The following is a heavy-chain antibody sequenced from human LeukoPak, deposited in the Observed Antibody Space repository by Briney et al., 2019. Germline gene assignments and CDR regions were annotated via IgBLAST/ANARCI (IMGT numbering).Heavy chain of an antibody. V-gene: IGHV3-30*02. Sequence: GGSLRLSCAASGFTFSSYGMHWVRQAPGKGLEWVAFVRYDGSNKYYADSVKGRFTISRDNSKNTLYLQMNSLRAEDTAVYYCARGGGRKFFGGGAYYYYMDVWGKGTTVAVSS. CDR1: GFTFSSYG. J-gene: IGHJ6*03. CDR3: ARGGGRKFFGGGAYYYYMDV. D-gene: IGHD3-16*01. CDR2: VRYDGSNK.